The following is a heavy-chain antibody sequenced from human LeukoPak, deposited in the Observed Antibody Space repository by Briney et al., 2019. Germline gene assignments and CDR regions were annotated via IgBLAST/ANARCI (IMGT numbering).Heavy chain of an antibody. CDR3: AREKPGDSGNFDY. D-gene: IGHD7-27*01. V-gene: IGHV3-48*03. J-gene: IGHJ4*02. CDR2: IRRSGSII. CDR1: AFTLSSYE. Sequence: GESMSLSWPPYAFTLSSYEMNWVSHAPRKGLEWVSYIRRSGSIIYYADSVKGRFAISRDNAKNSLYLQMNSLRAEDTAVYYCAREKPGDSGNFDYWGQGTLVAVSS.